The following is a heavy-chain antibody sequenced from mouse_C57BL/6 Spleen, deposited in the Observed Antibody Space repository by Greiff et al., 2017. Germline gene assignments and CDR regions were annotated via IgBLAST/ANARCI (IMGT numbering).Heavy chain of an antibody. D-gene: IGHD2-3*01. CDR2: IHPNSGST. CDR1: GYTFTSYW. V-gene: IGHV1-64*01. Sequence: QVQLQQSGAELVKPGASVKLSCKASGYTFTSYWMHWVKQRPGQGLEWIGMIHPNSGSTNYNEKFKSKATLTVDKSSSTAYMQLSSLTSEDSAVYYCASSDGYYVTLYAMDYWGQGTSVTVSS. CDR3: ASSDGYYVTLYAMDY. J-gene: IGHJ4*01.